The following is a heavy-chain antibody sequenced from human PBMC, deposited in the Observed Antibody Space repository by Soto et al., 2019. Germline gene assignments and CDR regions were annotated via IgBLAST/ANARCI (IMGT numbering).Heavy chain of an antibody. V-gene: IGHV4-39*01. CDR1: GGSMSSSSYY. CDR3: AIQRRYSGYGGDYFNY. D-gene: IGHD5-12*01. J-gene: IGHJ4*02. Sequence: SETLSLTCTVSGGSMSSSSYYWGWILKPPRKGLEWIGRIYYSGSTYYNPYLKSRVTISVDTSKNQFSLNLISGTAEDTAVYYCAIQRRYSGYGGDYFNYWGQGTLVTV. CDR2: IYYSGST.